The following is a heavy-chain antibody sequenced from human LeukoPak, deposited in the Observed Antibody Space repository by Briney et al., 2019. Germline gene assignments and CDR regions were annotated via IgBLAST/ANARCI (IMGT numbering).Heavy chain of an antibody. D-gene: IGHD7-27*01. CDR3: ARVPGDYYFDY. CDR1: GGSIGSYY. Sequence: PSETLSLTCTVSGGSIGSYYWSWIRQPPGKGLEWIGYIYYSGSTNYSPSLKSRVTISVDTSKNQFSLKLSSVTAADTAVYYCARVPGDYYFDYWGQGTLVTVSS. J-gene: IGHJ4*02. CDR2: IYYSGST. V-gene: IGHV4-59*01.